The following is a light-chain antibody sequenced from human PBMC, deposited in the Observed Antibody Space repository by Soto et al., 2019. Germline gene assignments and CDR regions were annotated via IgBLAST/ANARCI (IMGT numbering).Light chain of an antibody. Sequence: EIVLTQSPGTLSLSPGERATLSCRATDSVVSNYLARYQLKPGQAPRLLIYDASSRATGIPDRFSGSGSGTDFTLTISRLEPEDFAVYYCQQYGSIPWTFGQGTKVDIK. J-gene: IGKJ1*01. CDR3: QQYGSIPWT. CDR1: DSVVSNY. V-gene: IGKV3-20*01. CDR2: DAS.